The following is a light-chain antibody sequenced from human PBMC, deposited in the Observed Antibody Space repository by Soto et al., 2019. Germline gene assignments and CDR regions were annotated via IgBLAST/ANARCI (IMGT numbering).Light chain of an antibody. Sequence: EIVLTQSPGTLSLSPGERATLSCRASQTVGSSFLAWFQHKPGQAPRLLIYGASNRATGIPDRFSGSGSGTEFTLTISSLQSEDFAVYYCQQYNNWPTFGQGTKVDIK. J-gene: IGKJ1*01. CDR1: QTVGSS. CDR3: QQYNNWPT. V-gene: IGKV3D-15*01. CDR2: GAS.